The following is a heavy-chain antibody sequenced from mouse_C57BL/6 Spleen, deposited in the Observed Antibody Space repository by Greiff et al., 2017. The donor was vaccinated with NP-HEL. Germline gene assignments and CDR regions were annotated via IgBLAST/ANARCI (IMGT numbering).Heavy chain of an antibody. J-gene: IGHJ1*03. D-gene: IGHD3-3*01. CDR2: IDPSDSYT. V-gene: IGHV1-69*01. CDR3: ARLRGRYWYFDV. CDR1: GYTFTSYW. Sequence: QVQLQQPGAELVMPGASVKLSCKASGYTFTSYWMHWVKQRPGQGLEWIGEIDPSDSYTNYNQQFKGKSTLTVDKSSSTAYMQLSSLTSEDSAVYYCARLRGRYWYFDVWGTGTTVTVSS.